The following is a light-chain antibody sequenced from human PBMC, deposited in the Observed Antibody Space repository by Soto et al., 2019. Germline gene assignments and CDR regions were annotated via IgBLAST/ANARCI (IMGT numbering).Light chain of an antibody. J-gene: IGKJ1*01. CDR2: GAS. Sequence: VLTQSPGTLSLSPGERATPSCRASQSVSSNYLAWYQQKPGQAPRLLIYGASTRATGIPDRFSGSGSGTDFTLTISSLEFGDSAVYYCQQYGSSPTWTFGQGTKVDI. CDR1: QSVSSNY. CDR3: QQYGSSPTWT. V-gene: IGKV3-20*01.